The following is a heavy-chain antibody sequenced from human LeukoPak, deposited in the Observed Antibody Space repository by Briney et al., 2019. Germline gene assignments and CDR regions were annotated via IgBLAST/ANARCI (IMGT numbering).Heavy chain of an antibody. V-gene: IGHV3-23*01. CDR1: GFTFSSYA. J-gene: IGHJ4*02. CDR2: ISGSGGST. CDR3: AKDQIKSRYYDSSGYYLGY. Sequence: GGSLRLSCAPSGFTFSSYAMSWVRQAPGKGLEWVSAISGSGGSTYYADSVKGRFTISRDNSKNTLYLQMNSLRAEDTAVYYCAKDQIKSRYYDSSGYYLGYWGQGTLVTVSS. D-gene: IGHD3-22*01.